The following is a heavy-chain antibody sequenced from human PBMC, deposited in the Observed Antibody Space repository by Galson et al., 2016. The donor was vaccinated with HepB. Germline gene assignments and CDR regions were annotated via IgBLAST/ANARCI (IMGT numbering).Heavy chain of an antibody. D-gene: IGHD6-13*01. V-gene: IGHV4-61*02. CDR3: ARDQDGGDSYSSSWYRPTSNWFDP. CDR1: GGSISSGSYY. J-gene: IGHJ5*02. CDR2: IYTSGST. Sequence: TLSLTCTVSGGSISSGSYYWSRIRQPAGKGLEWIGRIYTSGSTNYNPSLKSRVTISVDTSKNQFSLKLSSLTAADTAVYYCARDQDGGDSYSSSWYRPTSNWFDPWGQGTLVTVSS.